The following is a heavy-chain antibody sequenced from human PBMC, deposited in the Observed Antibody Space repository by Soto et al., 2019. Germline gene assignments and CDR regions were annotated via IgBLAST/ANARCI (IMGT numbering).Heavy chain of an antibody. CDR3: ATPIYDILTGS. Sequence: GGSLRLSCTASGFTFSSYAMHWVRQAPGKGLEWVAVISYDGSNKYYADSVKGRFTISRDNSKNTMYLQMNSLRVEDTAVYYCATPIYDILTGSWGQGTLVTVSS. CDR1: GFTFSSYA. V-gene: IGHV3-30-3*01. D-gene: IGHD3-9*01. J-gene: IGHJ5*02. CDR2: ISYDGSNK.